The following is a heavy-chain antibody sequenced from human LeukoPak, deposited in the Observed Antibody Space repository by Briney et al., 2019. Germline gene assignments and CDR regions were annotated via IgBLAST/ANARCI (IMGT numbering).Heavy chain of an antibody. CDR2: INHSGST. D-gene: IGHD3-3*01. CDR1: GGSFSGYY. Sequence: TSETLSLTCAVYGGSFSGYYWSWIRQPPGKGLEWIGEINHSGSTNYNPSLKSRVTISVDTSKNQFSLKLSSVTAADTAVYYCARTRRFLVWLLRHHYYYYYYMDVWGKGTTVTVSS. V-gene: IGHV4-34*01. CDR3: ARTRRFLVWLLRHHYYYYYYMDV. J-gene: IGHJ6*03.